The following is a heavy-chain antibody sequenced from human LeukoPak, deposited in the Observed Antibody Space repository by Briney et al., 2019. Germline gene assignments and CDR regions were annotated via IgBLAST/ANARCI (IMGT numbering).Heavy chain of an antibody. CDR1: GGSISSGNYY. D-gene: IGHD1-26*01. CDR3: ARLRYSGSYLIDY. Sequence: SETLSLTCTVSGGSISSGNYYWSWIRQPAGKGLEWIGRIYTSGSTNYNPSLKSQVTISVDTSKNQFSLKLSSVTAADTAVYYCARLRYSGSYLIDYWGQGTLVTVSS. V-gene: IGHV4-61*02. J-gene: IGHJ4*02. CDR2: IYTSGST.